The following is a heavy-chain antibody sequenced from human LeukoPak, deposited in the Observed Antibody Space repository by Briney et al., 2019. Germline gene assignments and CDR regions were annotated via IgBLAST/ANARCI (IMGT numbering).Heavy chain of an antibody. V-gene: IGHV4-34*01. CDR1: GGSFSGYY. CDR3: AKGMGY. CDR2: INHSGST. J-gene: IGHJ4*02. Sequence: SETLSLTCAVYGGSFSGYYWSWIRQPPGKGLEWIGEINHSGSTNYNPSLKSRVTISVDTSKNQFSLKLSSVTAADTAVYYCAKGMGYWGQGTLVTVSS.